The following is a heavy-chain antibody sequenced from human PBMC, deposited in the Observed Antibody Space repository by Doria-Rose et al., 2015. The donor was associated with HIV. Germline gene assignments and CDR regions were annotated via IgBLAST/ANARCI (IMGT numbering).Heavy chain of an antibody. J-gene: IGHJ4*02. D-gene: IGHD6-13*01. CDR3: ARIKSSRWYHKYYFDF. V-gene: IGHV2-26*01. CDR2: IFSGDER. CDR1: GVSLSSPGMG. Sequence: QVTLKESGPVLVKPTETLTLTCTVSGVSLSSPGMGVSWIRQPPGKALEWLANIFSGDERSYKTSLKSRLTISRGTSKSQVVLTMTDMDPVDTATYYCARIKSSRWYHKYYFDFWGQGTLVIASA.